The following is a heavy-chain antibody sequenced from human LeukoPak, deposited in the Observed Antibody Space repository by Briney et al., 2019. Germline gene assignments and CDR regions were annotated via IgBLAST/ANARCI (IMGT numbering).Heavy chain of an antibody. CDR1: GYTFTSYD. V-gene: IGHV1-8*01. J-gene: IGHJ4*02. CDR3: ARGPNPFAVAGYFDY. D-gene: IGHD6-19*01. Sequence: GASVTVSCKASGYTFTSYDINWVRQATGQGLEWMGWMNPNSGNTGYAQKLQGRVTMTRNTSISTAYMELSSLRSEDTAVYYCARGPNPFAVAGYFDYWGQGTLVTVSS. CDR2: MNPNSGNT.